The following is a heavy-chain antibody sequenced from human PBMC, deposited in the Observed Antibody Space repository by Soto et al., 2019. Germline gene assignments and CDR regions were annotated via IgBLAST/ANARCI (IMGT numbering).Heavy chain of an antibody. CDR1: GFTFSNAW. CDR3: TTDVIVAPDDY. CDR2: IKSKTDGGTT. D-gene: IGHD5-12*01. J-gene: IGHJ4*02. V-gene: IGHV3-15*07. Sequence: GGSLRLSCAASGFTFSNAWRNCVRQAPGKGLEWVGRIKSKTDGGTTDYAAPVKGRFTISRDDSKNTLYLQMNSLKTEDTAVYYCTTDVIVAPDDYWGQGTLVTVSS.